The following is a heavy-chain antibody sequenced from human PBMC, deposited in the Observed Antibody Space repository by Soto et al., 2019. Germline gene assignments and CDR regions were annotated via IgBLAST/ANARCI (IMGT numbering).Heavy chain of an antibody. D-gene: IGHD6-25*01. CDR2: IYYRGGT. CDR1: GGSISSYY. CDR3: ARGPAADSFYGMDV. Sequence: PSETLSLTCTVSGGSISSYYWSWIRQPPGKGLEWIGYIYYRGGTNYNPSLKSRVTISVDTSKNQLSLKLSSVTAADTAVYYCARGPAADSFYGMDVWGQGTTVTVS. J-gene: IGHJ6*02. V-gene: IGHV4-59*08.